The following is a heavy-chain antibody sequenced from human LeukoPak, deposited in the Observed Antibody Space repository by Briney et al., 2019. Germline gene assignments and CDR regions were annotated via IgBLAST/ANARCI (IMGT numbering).Heavy chain of an antibody. Sequence: GGSLRLSCAASGFTFSSYAMSWVRQAPGKRLEWVSGISGGGDGTNYADFVKGRFTISRDSGKNTLYLQMNSLRAEDTAVYYCAKSLVGTTTRVGWGQGTLVTVSS. D-gene: IGHD1-26*01. CDR2: ISGGGDGT. V-gene: IGHV3-23*01. J-gene: IGHJ4*02. CDR3: AKSLVGTTTRVG. CDR1: GFTFSSYA.